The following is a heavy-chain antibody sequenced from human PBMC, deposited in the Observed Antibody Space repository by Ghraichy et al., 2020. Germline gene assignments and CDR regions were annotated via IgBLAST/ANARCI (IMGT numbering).Heavy chain of an antibody. Sequence: ASVKVSCKASGYTFTSYAMHWVRQAPGPRLEWMGWINAGNGNTKYSQKFQGRVTITRDTSASTAYMELSSLRSEDTAVYYCARRGESGYSYGYSFVWFGNFDYWGQGTLVTVSS. J-gene: IGHJ4*02. CDR3: ARRGESGYSYGYSFVWFGNFDY. CDR2: INAGNGNT. D-gene: IGHD5-18*01. CDR1: GYTFTSYA. V-gene: IGHV1-3*01.